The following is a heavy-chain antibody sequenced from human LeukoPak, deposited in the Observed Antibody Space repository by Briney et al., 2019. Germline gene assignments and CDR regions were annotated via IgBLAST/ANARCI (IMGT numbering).Heavy chain of an antibody. J-gene: IGHJ3*02. CDR1: GGSISSSSYY. D-gene: IGHD3-16*01. CDR2: IYYSGST. CDR3: TRAEGPFGGVIGALAFDI. V-gene: IGHV4-61*05. Sequence: PSETLSLTCTVSGGSISSSSYYWGWIRQPPGKGLEWIGYIYYSGSTNYNPSLKSRVTISGDTSKNQFSLKLSSVTAADTAVYYCTRAEGPFGGVIGALAFDIWGQGTMVTISS.